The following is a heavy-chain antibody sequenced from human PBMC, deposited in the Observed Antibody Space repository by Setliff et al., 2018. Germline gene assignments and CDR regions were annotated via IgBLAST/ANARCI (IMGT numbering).Heavy chain of an antibody. CDR2: LFYSGST. D-gene: IGHD2-15*01. V-gene: IGHV4-59*08. Sequence: SETLSLTCTVSGASISSDYWNWIRQPPGKGLEWLGYLFYSGSTNYNPSLKSRVTISVDTSKNQFSLKLSSVTAADTAVYYCARLVETSTWGNWFDPWGQGTLVTVSS. J-gene: IGHJ5*02. CDR3: ARLVETSTWGNWFDP. CDR1: GASISSDY.